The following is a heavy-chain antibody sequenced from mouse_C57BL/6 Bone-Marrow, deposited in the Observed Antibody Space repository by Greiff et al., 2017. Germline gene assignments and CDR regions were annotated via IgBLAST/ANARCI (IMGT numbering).Heavy chain of an antibody. CDR2: IDPSDSYT. V-gene: IGHV1-50*01. CDR1: GYTFTSYW. D-gene: IGHD1-1*01. J-gene: IGHJ1*03. CDR3: AREEITTVVAPLDFDV. Sequence: QVQLQQPGAELVKPGASVKLSCKASGYTFTSYWMQWVKQRPGQGLEWIGEIDPSDSYTNYNQKFKGKATLTVDTSSSTAYMQLSSLTSEDSAVYYCAREEITTVVAPLDFDVWGTGTTVTVSS.